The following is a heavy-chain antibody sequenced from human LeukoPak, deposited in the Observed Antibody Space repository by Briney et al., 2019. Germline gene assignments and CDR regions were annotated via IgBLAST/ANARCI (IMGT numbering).Heavy chain of an antibody. Sequence: SSETLSLTCTVSGGSISSSSYYWGWIRQPPGKGLEWIGSIYYSGSTYYNPSLKSRVTISVDTSKNQFSLKLSSVTAADTAVYYCAGQRGYSGYDLIGDDAFDIWGQGTMVTVSS. D-gene: IGHD5-12*01. V-gene: IGHV4-39*01. CDR3: AGQRGYSGYDLIGDDAFDI. J-gene: IGHJ3*02. CDR2: IYYSGST. CDR1: GGSISSSSYY.